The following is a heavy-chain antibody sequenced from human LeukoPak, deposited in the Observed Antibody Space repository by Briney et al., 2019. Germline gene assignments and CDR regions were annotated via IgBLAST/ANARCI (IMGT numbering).Heavy chain of an antibody. V-gene: IGHV3-23*01. D-gene: IGHD4-11*01. Sequence: GGSLRLSCAASGFIFSSYAMSWVRQAPGKGLEWVSAISGSGGDTSYAGSVKGRFTISRDNSKSTLYLQMSSLRAEDTAVYYCAKDLYSNYPDYWGQGTLVTVSS. CDR2: ISGSGGDT. CDR3: AKDLYSNYPDY. CDR1: GFIFSSYA. J-gene: IGHJ4*02.